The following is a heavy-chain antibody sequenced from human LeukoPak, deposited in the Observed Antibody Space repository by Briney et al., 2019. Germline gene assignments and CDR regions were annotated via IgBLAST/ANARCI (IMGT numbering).Heavy chain of an antibody. J-gene: IGHJ5*01. Sequence: SETLSLTCTVSGGSISSSSYYWGWIRQPPGKGLEWIGSIYYSGSTYYNPSLKSRVTISVDTSKNQFSLKLSSVTAAHTAVYYCARRSLEWLSFDSWGQGTLVTVSS. CDR2: IYYSGST. CDR3: ARRSLEWLSFDS. D-gene: IGHD3-3*01. V-gene: IGHV4-39*01. CDR1: GGSISSSSYY.